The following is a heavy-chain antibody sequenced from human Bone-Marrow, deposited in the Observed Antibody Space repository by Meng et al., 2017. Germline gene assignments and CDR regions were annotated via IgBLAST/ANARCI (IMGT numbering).Heavy chain of an antibody. CDR1: GGSISSSNW. J-gene: IGHJ6*02. D-gene: IGHD2-21*02. Sequence: GSLRLSCAVSGGSISSSNWWSWVRQPPGKGLEWIGEIYHSGSTNYNPSLKSRVTISVDKSKNQFSLKLSSVTAADTAVYYCAGGAVVTLIFYHAMDVWGQGTTVTVSS. CDR3: AGGAVVTLIFYHAMDV. V-gene: IGHV4-4*02. CDR2: IYHSGST.